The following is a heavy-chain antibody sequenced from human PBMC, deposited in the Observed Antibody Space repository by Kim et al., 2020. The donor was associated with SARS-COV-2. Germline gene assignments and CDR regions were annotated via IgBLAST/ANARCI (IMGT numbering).Heavy chain of an antibody. Sequence: HHVPKSRVTISVVTSKNQSSLKMSSVTAADTAVYYCARGYFDWLSYGMDVWGQGTTVTVSS. J-gene: IGHJ6*02. CDR3: ARGYFDWLSYGMDV. V-gene: IGHV4-59*09. D-gene: IGHD3-9*01.